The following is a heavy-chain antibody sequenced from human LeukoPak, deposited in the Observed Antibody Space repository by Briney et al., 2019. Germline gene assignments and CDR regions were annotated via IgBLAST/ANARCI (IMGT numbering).Heavy chain of an antibody. D-gene: IGHD6-19*01. V-gene: IGHV3-21*06. J-gene: IGHJ4*02. CDR2: INWGSNHI. Sequence: GGSLRLSCAASGFTLRSYSMSWVRQAPGKGLEWVSSINWGSNHIYYADAVQGRFTISRDNARNSLYLQMNSLRAEDTAIYYCARDNSGWSRDYWGQGTLVTVSS. CDR3: ARDNSGWSRDY. CDR1: GFTLRSYS.